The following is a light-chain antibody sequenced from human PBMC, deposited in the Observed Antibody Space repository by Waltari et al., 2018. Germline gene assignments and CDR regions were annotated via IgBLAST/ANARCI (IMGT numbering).Light chain of an antibody. CDR2: RAS. CDR1: QCTTNW. V-gene: IGKV1-5*03. CDR3: QQYDNYWT. Sequence: DIQMTQSPSTLSAALGDRVTITCRGSQCTTNWLAWYQQKPGKARKLLIYRASNLESGVPSKYSGSGSGTEFTLTISSLQPDDFATYYCQQYDNYWTFGQGTKVEIK. J-gene: IGKJ1*01.